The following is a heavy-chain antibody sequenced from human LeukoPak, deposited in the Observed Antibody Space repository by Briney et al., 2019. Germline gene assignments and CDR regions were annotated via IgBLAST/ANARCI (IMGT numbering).Heavy chain of an antibody. J-gene: IGHJ6*02. Sequence: GGSLRLSCVASGFTFSTYAMSWVRQAPGKGLEWVSVIYSGGSTYYVDSVKGRFTISRDNSKNTLYLQMNSLRAEDTAVYFCARDVTMVRGAQDYYGMDVWGQGTTVTVSS. CDR1: GFTFSTYA. CDR2: IYSGGST. D-gene: IGHD3-10*01. V-gene: IGHV3-53*01. CDR3: ARDVTMVRGAQDYYGMDV.